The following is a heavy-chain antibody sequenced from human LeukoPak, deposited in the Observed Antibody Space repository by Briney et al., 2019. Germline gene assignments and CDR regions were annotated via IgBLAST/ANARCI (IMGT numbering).Heavy chain of an antibody. Sequence: SETLSLTCTVSGGSISSGGYYWSWIRQPPGKGLEWIGYIYYSGSTYSNPSLKSRVTISVDTSKNQFSLKLSSVTAADTAVYYCARDVRMVRGVIWFDPWGQGTLVTVSS. CDR3: ARDVRMVRGVIWFDP. CDR2: IYYSGST. J-gene: IGHJ5*02. V-gene: IGHV4-31*03. CDR1: GGSISSGGYY. D-gene: IGHD3-10*01.